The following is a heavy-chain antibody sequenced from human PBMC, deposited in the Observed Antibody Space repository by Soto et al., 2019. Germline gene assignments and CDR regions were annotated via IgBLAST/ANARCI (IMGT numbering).Heavy chain of an antibody. Sequence: ASVKVSCKASGYTFTGYYMHWVRQAPGQGLEWMGWTNPNSGGTNYAQKFQGRVTMTRDTSISTAYMELSRLRSDDTAVYYCARDLLWFGESFGYYYGMDVSGQGTTVTVSS. CDR1: GYTFTGYY. CDR2: TNPNSGGT. CDR3: ARDLLWFGESFGYYYGMDV. V-gene: IGHV1-2*02. D-gene: IGHD3-10*01. J-gene: IGHJ6*02.